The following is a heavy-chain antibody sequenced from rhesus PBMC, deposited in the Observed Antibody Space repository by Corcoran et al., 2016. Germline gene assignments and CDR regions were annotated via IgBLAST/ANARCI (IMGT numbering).Heavy chain of an antibody. CDR3: ARLNTVTIDY. V-gene: IGHV4S10*01. Sequence: QVQLQESGPGVVKPSETLSLTCAVSGGSISDSYRWSWIRQPPGKGLEWIGYIYGSSTSPNSNPSLMSRVTISKDTTKTQFSLKRSSVTAADTAVYYCARLNTVTIDYWGQGVLVTVSS. D-gene: IGHD4-23*01. CDR1: GGSISDSYR. J-gene: IGHJ4*01. CDR2: IYGSSTSP.